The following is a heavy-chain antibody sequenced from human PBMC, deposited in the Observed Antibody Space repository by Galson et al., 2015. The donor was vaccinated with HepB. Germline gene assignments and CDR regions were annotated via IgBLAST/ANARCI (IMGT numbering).Heavy chain of an antibody. D-gene: IGHD6-19*01. V-gene: IGHV6-1*01. CDR1: GDSVSSHRAA. J-gene: IGHJ6*02. Sequence: CAISGDSVSSHRAAWNWIRQSPSRGLEWLGRTYYRSKWYNDYAVSVKSRITINPDTSKNQFSLQLNSVTPEDTAVYYCAREVGYSSGWYQGYSYGMDVWGQGTTVTVSS. CDR3: AREVGYSSGWYQGYSYGMDV. CDR2: TYYRSKWYN.